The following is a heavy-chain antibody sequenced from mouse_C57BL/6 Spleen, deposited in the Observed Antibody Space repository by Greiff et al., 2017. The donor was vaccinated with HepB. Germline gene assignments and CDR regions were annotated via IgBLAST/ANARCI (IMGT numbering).Heavy chain of an antibody. D-gene: IGHD1-1*01. CDR2: IDPETGGT. J-gene: IGHJ4*01. CDR1: GYTFTDYE. V-gene: IGHV1-15*01. CDR3: PRGVSSYGYAMDY. Sequence: QVQLKQSGAELVRPGASVTLSCKASGYTFTDYEMHWVKQTPVHGLEWIGAIDPETGGTAYNQKFKGKAILTADKSSSTAYMELRSLTSEDSAVYYCPRGVSSYGYAMDYWGQGTSVTVSS.